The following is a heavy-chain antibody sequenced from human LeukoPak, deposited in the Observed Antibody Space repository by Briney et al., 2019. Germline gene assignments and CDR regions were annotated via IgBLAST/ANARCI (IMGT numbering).Heavy chain of an antibody. D-gene: IGHD3-10*01. CDR2: INHSGNT. J-gene: IGHJ4*02. V-gene: IGHV4-34*01. CDR1: GGSFSGYY. CDR3: ARRPSSGSIYY. Sequence: SETLSLTCAVYGGSFSGYYWSWIRQPPGKGLEWIGEINHSGNTNYNPSLKSRVTISVDTSKNQFSLKLSSVTAADTAVYYCARRPSSGSIYYWGQGTLVTVSS.